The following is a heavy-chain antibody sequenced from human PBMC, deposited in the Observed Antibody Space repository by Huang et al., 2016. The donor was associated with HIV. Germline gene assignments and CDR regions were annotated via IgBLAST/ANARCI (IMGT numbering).Heavy chain of an antibody. V-gene: IGHV3-30-3*01. D-gene: IGHD3-16*01. CDR3: AKGRRRWGDDAFDI. Sequence: QVQLAESGGGVVQPGRSLRLSCAASGFTFSSYAMHWVRQATGRGLQWVAIIAYEGSNKYYASSVKGRFTSSRDKSKNTVHLQMNSLRVDDTAVYYCAKGRRRWGDDAFDIWGQGTMVTVSS. CDR2: IAYEGSNK. J-gene: IGHJ3*02. CDR1: GFTFSSYA.